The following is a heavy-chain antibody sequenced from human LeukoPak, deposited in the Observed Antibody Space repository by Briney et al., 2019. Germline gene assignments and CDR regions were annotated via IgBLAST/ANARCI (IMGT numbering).Heavy chain of an antibody. V-gene: IGHV1-2*06. J-gene: IGHJ4*02. CDR3: VTSFDYSDFY. CDR2: INPNTGGT. Sequence: ASVKGSCKASGYTFTNFYIHWVRQAPGQGLEWMGRINPNTGGTNFAQKFQDRVTVTRDTPISTAYLELSSLTSGDTAVYHCVTSFDYSDFYWGQGTLVTVS. D-gene: IGHD4-11*01. CDR1: GYTFTNFY.